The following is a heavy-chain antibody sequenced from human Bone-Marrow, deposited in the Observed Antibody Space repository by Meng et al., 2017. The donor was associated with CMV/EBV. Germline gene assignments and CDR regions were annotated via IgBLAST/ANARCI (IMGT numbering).Heavy chain of an antibody. V-gene: IGHV1-18*01. CDR1: GYTFTSYG. CDR2: ISAYNGNT. D-gene: IGHD2-2*01. Sequence: ASVKVSCKASGYTFTSYGISWVRQAPGQGLEWMGWISAYNGNTNYAQKLQGRVTMTTDTSTSTAYMELSRLRSDDTAVYYCARDIVVVPAAIQYYYYYGMDVWGQGTTVTFSS. CDR3: ARDIVVVPAAIQYYYYYGMDV. J-gene: IGHJ6*02.